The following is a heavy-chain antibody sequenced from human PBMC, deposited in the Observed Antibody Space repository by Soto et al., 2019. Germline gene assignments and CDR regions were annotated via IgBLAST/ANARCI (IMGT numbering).Heavy chain of an antibody. V-gene: IGHV4-61*01. CDR2: IYYSGST. J-gene: IGHJ3*02. CDR1: GGSVSSGSYY. Sequence: PSETLSLTCTVSGGSVSSGSYYWSWIRQPPGKGLEWIGYIYYSGSTNYNPSLKSRVTISVDTSKNQFSLKLSSVPAADTAVYYCARDSRWELNAFDIWGQGTMVT. CDR3: ARDSRWELNAFDI. D-gene: IGHD1-26*01.